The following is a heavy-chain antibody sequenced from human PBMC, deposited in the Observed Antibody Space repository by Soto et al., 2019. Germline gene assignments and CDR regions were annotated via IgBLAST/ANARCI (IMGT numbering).Heavy chain of an antibody. J-gene: IGHJ4*02. V-gene: IGHV3-23*01. Sequence: GGSLRLSCAASGFTFSSYAMSWVRQAPGKGLEWVSAISGSGGSTYYADSVKGRFTISRDNSKNTLYLQMNSLRAEDTAVYYCAKDEKVSIFGVVIPYYFDYWGQGTLVTVSS. CDR1: GFTFSSYA. D-gene: IGHD3-3*01. CDR2: ISGSGGST. CDR3: AKDEKVSIFGVVIPYYFDY.